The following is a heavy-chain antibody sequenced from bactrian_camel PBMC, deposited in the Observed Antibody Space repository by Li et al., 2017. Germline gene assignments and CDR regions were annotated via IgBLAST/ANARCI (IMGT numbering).Heavy chain of an antibody. J-gene: IGHJ6*01. D-gene: IGHD1*01. CDR1: GFPFSRYH. Sequence: QVQLVESGGGLVQPGGSLRLSCAASGFPFSRYHMAWVRQAPGKGPEWVSFISANGHGISYTESVKGRFTVSRDDGKNTAYLEMKTLKSEDTAVYYCVGDLRPYGDLWFAFGFWGQGTQVTVS. CDR2: ISANGHGI. CDR3: VGDLRPYGDLWFAFGF. V-gene: IGHV3S6*01.